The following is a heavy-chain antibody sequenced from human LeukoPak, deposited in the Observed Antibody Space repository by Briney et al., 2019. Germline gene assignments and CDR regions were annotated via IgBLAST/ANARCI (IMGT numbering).Heavy chain of an antibody. CDR2: INPDSGGT. V-gene: IGHV1-2*06. CDR1: GYTFTGYY. CDR3: ARVRNAVAFDT. J-gene: IGHJ4*02. Sequence: ASVKVSCKTSGYTFTGYYMHWLPQAPGQGLEWMGRINPDSGGTEYAQKFQGRVTITRDTSISTAYMELSRLRSDDTAVYYCARVRNAVAFDTWGQGTLVTVSS. D-gene: IGHD6-19*01.